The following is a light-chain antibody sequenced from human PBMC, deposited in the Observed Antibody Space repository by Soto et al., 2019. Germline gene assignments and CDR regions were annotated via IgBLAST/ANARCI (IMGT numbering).Light chain of an antibody. CDR3: SSYAGSNNLG. Sequence: QSALTQPPSASGSPGQSVTISCTGTSSDVGGYNYVSWYQQHPGKAPKLMIYEISKRPSGVPDRFSGSKSSNTASLTVSGLQAEDEADYYCSSYAGSNNLGFGGGTQLTVL. V-gene: IGLV2-8*01. CDR2: EIS. CDR1: SSDVGGYNY. J-gene: IGLJ2*01.